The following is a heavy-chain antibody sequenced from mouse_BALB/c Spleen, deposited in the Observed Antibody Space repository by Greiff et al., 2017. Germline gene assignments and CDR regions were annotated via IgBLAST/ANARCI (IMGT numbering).Heavy chain of an antibody. D-gene: IGHD2-1*01. J-gene: IGHJ2*01. CDR2: ISSGGST. Sequence: GMLVESGGGLVKPGGSLKLSCAASGFTFSSYAMSWVRQTPEKRLEWVASISSGGSTYYPDSVKGRFTISRDNARNILYLQMSSLRSEDTAMYYCARSYGNFQYFDYWGQGTTLTVSS. V-gene: IGHV5-6-5*01. CDR1: GFTFSSYA. CDR3: ARSYGNFQYFDY.